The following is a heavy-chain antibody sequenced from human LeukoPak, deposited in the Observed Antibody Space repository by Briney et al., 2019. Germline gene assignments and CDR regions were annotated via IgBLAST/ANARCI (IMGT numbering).Heavy chain of an antibody. Sequence: SETLSLTCTVSGGSISSSSYFWGWIRQPPGKGLEWIGSIYYSGSTYYNPSLKSRVTISVDTSKNQFSLKLGSVTAADTAVYYCARHSWSRDTRDAFDIWGQGTMVTVSS. J-gene: IGHJ3*02. CDR3: ARHSWSRDTRDAFDI. V-gene: IGHV4-39*01. CDR2: IYYSGST. D-gene: IGHD5-18*01. CDR1: GGSISSSSYF.